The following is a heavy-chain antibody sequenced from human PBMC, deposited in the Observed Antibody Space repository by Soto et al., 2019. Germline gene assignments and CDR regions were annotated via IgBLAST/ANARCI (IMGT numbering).Heavy chain of an antibody. D-gene: IGHD2-15*01. Sequence: ASVKVSCKASGYTFTTYGITWVRQAPGQGLEWMGWISTYNGNTNYEQKLQGRVTMTTDTLTSTAYMELRSLRSDDTAVYYCARRGAYCSGGTCYHFDYWGQGTLVIVSS. CDR3: ARRGAYCSGGTCYHFDY. V-gene: IGHV1-18*04. CDR1: GYTFTTYG. J-gene: IGHJ4*02. CDR2: ISTYNGNT.